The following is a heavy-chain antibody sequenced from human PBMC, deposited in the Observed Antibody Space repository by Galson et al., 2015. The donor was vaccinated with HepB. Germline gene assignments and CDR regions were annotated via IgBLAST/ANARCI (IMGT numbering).Heavy chain of an antibody. D-gene: IGHD2-21*02. CDR3: ARLLAYCGGDCYALGYGMDV. CDR2: IDPSDSYT. J-gene: IGHJ6*02. V-gene: IGHV5-10-1*01. CDR1: GYSFTSYW. Sequence: QSGAEVKKPGESLRISCKGSGYSFTSYWISWVRQMPGKGLEWMGRIDPSDSYTNYSPSFQGHVTISADKSISTAYLQWSSLKASDTAMYYCARLLAYCGGDCYALGYGMDVWGQGTTVTVSS.